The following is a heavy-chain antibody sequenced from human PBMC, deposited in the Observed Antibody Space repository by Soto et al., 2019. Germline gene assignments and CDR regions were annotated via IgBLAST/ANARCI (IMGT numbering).Heavy chain of an antibody. J-gene: IGHJ5*02. Sequence: SVKVSCKASGGTFSSYAISWVRQAPGQGLEWMGGIIPIFGTANYAQKFQGRVTITADKSTSTAYMELSSLRSEDTAVYYCANSSSWYDWFDPRGQGTLVTVSS. V-gene: IGHV1-69*06. CDR1: GGTFSSYA. D-gene: IGHD6-13*01. CDR2: IIPIFGTA. CDR3: ANSSSWYDWFDP.